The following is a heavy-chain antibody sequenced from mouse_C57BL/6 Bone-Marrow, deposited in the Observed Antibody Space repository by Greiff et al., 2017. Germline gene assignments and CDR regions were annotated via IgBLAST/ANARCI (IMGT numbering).Heavy chain of an antibody. Sequence: VQLQQSVAELVRPGASVKLSCTASGFIIKNTYMHWVKQRPEQGLEWIGRIDPANGNTKYAPKFQGKATITADTSSNTAYLQLSSLTSEDTAIYYCASRGGNYMFAYWGQGTLVTVSA. CDR2: IDPANGNT. J-gene: IGHJ3*01. CDR3: ASRGGNYMFAY. V-gene: IGHV14-3*01. D-gene: IGHD2-1*01. CDR1: GFIIKNTY.